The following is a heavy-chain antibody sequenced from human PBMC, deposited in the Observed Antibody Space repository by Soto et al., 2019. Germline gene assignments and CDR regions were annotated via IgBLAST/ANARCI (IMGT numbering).Heavy chain of an antibody. CDR3: AQKKLVLRNNWFDP. D-gene: IGHD1-1*01. CDR2: IYYSGGT. J-gene: IGHJ5*02. Sequence: QVQLQESGPGLVKPAQTLSLTCSVSGGSIRSGGFYWSWIRQHPGKGLEWIGYIYYSGGTYYNPSLKRRVAIPLDTSKNPFTLNLSSVTAAGTAVYYCAQKKLVLRNNWFDPWGRGTLVTVSS. V-gene: IGHV4-31*03. CDR1: GGSIRSGGFY.